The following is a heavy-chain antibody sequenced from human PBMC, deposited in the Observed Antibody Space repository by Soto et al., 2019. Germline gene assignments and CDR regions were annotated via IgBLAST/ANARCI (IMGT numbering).Heavy chain of an antibody. D-gene: IGHD1-1*01. CDR2: IWYNGNNK. CDR3: ARDRGAGTVPTDY. V-gene: IGHV3-33*01. CDR1: GLTFSSHG. J-gene: IGHJ4*02. Sequence: QVQLVESGGGVVQPGRSLRLSCAASGLTFSSHGIHWVRQAPGKGLDWVAVIWYNGNNKYYADSVKGRFTISRDNSKNTVYLQMNSLRAEDTAVYYCARDRGAGTVPTDYWGQGTLVTVSS.